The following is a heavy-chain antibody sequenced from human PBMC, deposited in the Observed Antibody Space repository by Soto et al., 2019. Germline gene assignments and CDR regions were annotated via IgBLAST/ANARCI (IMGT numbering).Heavy chain of an antibody. CDR2: ISPRSTYT. J-gene: IGHJ5*02. CDR1: GFTFSDEY. Sequence: QVHLVESGGGLVKPGGSLRLSCAASGFTFSDEYMSWVRQPPGGGLVWVLDISPRSTYTNYADSGKARFTISRDDAKNSLFLQMNSLRGEDTAVYSCAGARGPGNGAWFDPWGRGTLVTVSS. V-gene: IGHV3-11*06. D-gene: IGHD2-8*01. CDR3: AGARGPGNGAWFDP.